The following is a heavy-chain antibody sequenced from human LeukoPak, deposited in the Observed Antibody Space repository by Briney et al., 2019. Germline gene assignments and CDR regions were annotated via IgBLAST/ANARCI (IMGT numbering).Heavy chain of an antibody. D-gene: IGHD6-6*01. CDR2: IRYDGNNK. Sequence: GGSLRLSCAASGFTFSNYGVHWVRQAPGKGLEWVAFIRYDGNNKYYADSVKGRFTISRDNSKNTLYLQMNSLRAEDTAVYYCAKDSVAIAARPYYFDYWGQGTLVTVSS. V-gene: IGHV3-30*02. CDR3: AKDSVAIAARPYYFDY. CDR1: GFTFSNYG. J-gene: IGHJ4*02.